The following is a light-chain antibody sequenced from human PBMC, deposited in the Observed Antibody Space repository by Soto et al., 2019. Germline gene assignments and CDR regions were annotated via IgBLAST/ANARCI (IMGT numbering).Light chain of an antibody. Sequence: QLTQSPSSLSASVGDRATMTCGAXQSIGPWLGWYXHRXGKAPSXXXYHASTLRSGVPSRFRGSGSGTEFTLTISSLQADDFATYYCQQSDTSPLTFGQGTRLEIK. CDR3: QQSDTSPLT. V-gene: IGKV1-5*01. CDR2: HAS. J-gene: IGKJ5*01. CDR1: QSIGPW.